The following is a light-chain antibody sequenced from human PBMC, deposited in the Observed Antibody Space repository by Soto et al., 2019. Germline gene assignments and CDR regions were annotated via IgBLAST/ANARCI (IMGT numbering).Light chain of an antibody. J-gene: IGLJ1*01. Sequence: QSALTQPASVSGSPGQSITISCTGTSSDVANYNYVTWYQQHPGKAPKLIIYDVSNRPSGVSNRFSGSKSGNTASLTISGLQAEDEADYYCSSYTSSSTLYVFGTGTKVTVL. CDR3: SSYTSSSTLYV. CDR2: DVS. V-gene: IGLV2-14*01. CDR1: SSDVANYNY.